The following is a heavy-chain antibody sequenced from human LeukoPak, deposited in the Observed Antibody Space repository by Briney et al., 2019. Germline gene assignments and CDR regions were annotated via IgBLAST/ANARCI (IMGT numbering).Heavy chain of an antibody. CDR1: GYTFANYG. CDR2: ISAYNGNT. J-gene: IGHJ6*02. D-gene: IGHD3-10*01. CDR3: ARIFYGSGSLPYYYYGMDV. Sequence: ASVKVSCKASGYTFANYGISWVRQAPGQGLEWMGWISAYNGNTNYAQKLQGRVTMTTDTSTSTAYMELRSLRSDDTAVYYCARIFYGSGSLPYYYYGMDVWGQGTTVTVSS. V-gene: IGHV1-18*01.